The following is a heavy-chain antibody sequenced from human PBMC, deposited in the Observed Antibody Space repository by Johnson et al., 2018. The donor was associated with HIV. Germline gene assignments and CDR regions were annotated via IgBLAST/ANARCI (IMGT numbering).Heavy chain of an antibody. V-gene: IGHV3-9*01. J-gene: IGHJ3*02. CDR2: ISWNSGSI. Sequence: VQLVESGGGLVQPGRSLRLSCAASGFTFDDYAMHWVRQAPGKGLEWVSGISWNSGSIGYADSVKGRFTISRDNAKNSLYLQMNSLRAEDTALYYCAKAEGATSAFDIWGQGTMVTVSS. D-gene: IGHD1-26*01. CDR3: AKAEGATSAFDI. CDR1: GFTFDDYA.